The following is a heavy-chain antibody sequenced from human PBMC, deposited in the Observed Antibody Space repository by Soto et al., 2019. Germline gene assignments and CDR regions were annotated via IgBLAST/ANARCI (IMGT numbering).Heavy chain of an antibody. CDR1: GGSISSYY. CDR2: IYYSGST. V-gene: IGHV4-59*08. J-gene: IGHJ4*02. Sequence: SETLSLTCAVSGGSISSYYWSWIRQPPGKGLEWIGYIYYSGSTNYNPSLKSRVTISVDTSKNQFSLKLSSVTAADTAEYYCARHFGTTEELDNDYWGQGTLVTVSS. D-gene: IGHD4-17*01. CDR3: ARHFGTTEELDNDY.